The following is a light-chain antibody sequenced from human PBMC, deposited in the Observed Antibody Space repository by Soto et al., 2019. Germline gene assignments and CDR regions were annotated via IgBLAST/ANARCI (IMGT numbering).Light chain of an antibody. V-gene: IGLV2-23*03. J-gene: IGLJ1*01. CDR1: SSDVGSYNL. CDR3: CSYAGSYTFP. Sequence: QSVLTQPASVSGSPGQSITISCTGTSSDVGSYNLVSLYQQHPGKAHKLMIYEGSKRPSGVSNRFSGSKSGYTASLTIAGLQAEDEADYYCCSYAGSYTFPFGTGTKLTVL. CDR2: EGS.